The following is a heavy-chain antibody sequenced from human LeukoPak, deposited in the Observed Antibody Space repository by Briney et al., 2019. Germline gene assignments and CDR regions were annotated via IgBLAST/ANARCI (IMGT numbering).Heavy chain of an antibody. CDR2: IYSGGST. Sequence: GGSLRLSCAASGFTVSSNYMSWVRQAPGKGLEWVSVIYSGGSTYYADSVKGRFTISRDNSKNTLYLQMNSLRAEDTAVYYCARGGPFGGDSDAFDIWGQGTMVTVSS. CDR1: GFTVSSNY. V-gene: IGHV3-53*01. J-gene: IGHJ3*02. CDR3: ARGGPFGGDSDAFDI. D-gene: IGHD3-3*01.